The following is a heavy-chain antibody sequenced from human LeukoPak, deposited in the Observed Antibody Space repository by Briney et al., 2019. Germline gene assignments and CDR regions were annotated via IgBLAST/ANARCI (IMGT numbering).Heavy chain of an antibody. CDR3: AREVVVVAATNAFDI. Sequence: GGSLRLSCAASGFTFSSYWMHWVRQAPGKGLVWVSRINSDGSSTSYADSVKGRFTISRDSAKNTLYLQMNSLRAEDTAVYYCAREVVVVAATNAFDIWGQGTMVTVSS. D-gene: IGHD2-15*01. V-gene: IGHV3-74*01. CDR2: INSDGSST. CDR1: GFTFSSYW. J-gene: IGHJ3*02.